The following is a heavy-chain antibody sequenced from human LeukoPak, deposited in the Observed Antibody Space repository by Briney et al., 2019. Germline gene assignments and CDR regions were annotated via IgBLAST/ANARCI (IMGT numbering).Heavy chain of an antibody. V-gene: IGHV3-11*01. Sequence: GGSLRLSCAASGFTFSDYYMSWIRQAPGKGLEWVSYISSSGSTIYYADSVKGRFTISRDNAKNSLYLQMNSLRAEDTAVYYCARYGPQQLVEGAWFDPWGQGTLVTVSS. CDR1: GFTFSDYY. CDR3: ARYGPQQLVEGAWFDP. CDR2: ISSSGSTI. J-gene: IGHJ5*02. D-gene: IGHD6-13*01.